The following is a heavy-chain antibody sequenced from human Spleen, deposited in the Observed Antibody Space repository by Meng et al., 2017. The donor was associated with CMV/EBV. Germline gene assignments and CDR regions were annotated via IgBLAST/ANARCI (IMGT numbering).Heavy chain of an antibody. D-gene: IGHD4-11*01. Sequence: GESLKISCKGSGYIFSTYWIGWVRQMPGKGLEWMGIIYPGDSDTRYSPSFQGQVTISADKSISTAYLQWSSLKASDTAMYYCARREPTTVIIEYWGQGTLVTVSS. CDR2: IYPGDSDT. CDR3: ARREPTTVIIEY. CDR1: GYIFSTYW. V-gene: IGHV5-51*01. J-gene: IGHJ4*02.